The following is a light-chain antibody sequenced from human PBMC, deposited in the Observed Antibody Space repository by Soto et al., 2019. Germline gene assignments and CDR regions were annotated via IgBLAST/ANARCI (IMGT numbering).Light chain of an antibody. J-gene: IGKJ1*01. CDR1: QSVSGTY. CDR3: QQYARSLWT. CDR2: GAS. V-gene: IGKV3-20*01. Sequence: EIVLTQSPGTLSLSPGERAILSCRASQSVSGTYLAWYQQKPGQAPRLLIYGASRRATGIPDRFSGSGSGTDFTLTISRLEPEDFAVYYCQQYARSLWTFGQGTKWIS.